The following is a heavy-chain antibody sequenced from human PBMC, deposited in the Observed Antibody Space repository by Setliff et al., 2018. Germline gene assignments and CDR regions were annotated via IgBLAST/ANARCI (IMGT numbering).Heavy chain of an antibody. CDR2: INPSGGLT. CDR1: GYTLTNYY. V-gene: IGHV1-46*03. D-gene: IGHD3-3*01. Sequence: ASVKVSCKASGYTLTNYYMHWVRQAPGQGLEWMGIINPSGGLTRYAQKFQGRVTMTRDMSTSTVYMEVSSLRSEDTAVYYCARDRYYNSWSGTSVTAPHDAFDIWGQGTMVTVSS. CDR3: ARDRYYNSWSGTSVTAPHDAFDI. J-gene: IGHJ3*02.